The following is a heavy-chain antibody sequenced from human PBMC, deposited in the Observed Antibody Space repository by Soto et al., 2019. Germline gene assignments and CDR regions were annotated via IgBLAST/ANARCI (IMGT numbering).Heavy chain of an antibody. J-gene: IGHJ4*02. V-gene: IGHV3-49*03. CDR1: GFIFGDYT. CDR2: IRTKGNGGTP. Sequence: GGSLRLSCTASGFIFGDYTMSWFRQAPGKGLEWVGFIRTKGNGGTPEYAASVKGRFSISRDDSKSIAYLQMNSLKTEDTAVYYCTTRASHYYDSSGYYGTFDYWGQGTLVTVSS. CDR3: TTRASHYYDSSGYYGTFDY. D-gene: IGHD3-22*01.